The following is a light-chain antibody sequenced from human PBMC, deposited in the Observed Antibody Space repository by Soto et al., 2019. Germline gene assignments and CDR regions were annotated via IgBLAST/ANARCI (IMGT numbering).Light chain of an antibody. V-gene: IGKV3-15*01. CDR1: QSVGSN. CDR2: GAS. CDR3: QQYYSSRS. J-gene: IGKJ2*03. Sequence: EIVMTQSPATLSVSPGERATLSCRASQSVGSNLAWYQQKPGQAPRLLIYGASTRATGIPARFSGSGSGTEFTLTISSLQSEDFAVYYCQQYYSSRSFGQGTKLEIK.